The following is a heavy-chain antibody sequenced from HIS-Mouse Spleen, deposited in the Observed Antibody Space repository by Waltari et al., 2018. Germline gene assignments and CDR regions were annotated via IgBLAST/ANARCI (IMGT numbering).Heavy chain of an antibody. CDR3: ARALGGAARRDY. V-gene: IGHV4-39*07. Sequence: QLQLQESGPGLVKPSETLSLTCTVSGGSISSSSYYWGWIRQAPGKGLEWIGSIYYSGSTYYNPSLKSRVTISVDTSKNQFSLKLSSVTAADTAVYYCARALGGAARRDYWGQGTLVTVSS. J-gene: IGHJ4*02. CDR1: GGSISSSSYY. CDR2: IYYSGST. D-gene: IGHD6-6*01.